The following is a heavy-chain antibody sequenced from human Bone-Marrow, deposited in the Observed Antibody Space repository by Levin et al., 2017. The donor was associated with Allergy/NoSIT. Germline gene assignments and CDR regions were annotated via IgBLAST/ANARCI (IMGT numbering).Heavy chain of an antibody. CDR3: ARLPTPDVLHQGPIGLPPGTLLQEHL. V-gene: IGHV4-31*03. J-gene: IGHJ6*01. CDR2: IYYSGST. Sequence: SETLSLTCTVSGGSISSGDSYWSWIRQHPGKGLEWIGYIYYSGSTYYNPSLKSRVTVSVDTSKNQFSLKLSSVTAADTAVYYCARLPTPDVLHQGPIGLPPGTLLQEHLWG. CDR1: GGSISSGDSY. D-gene: IGHD2-15*01.